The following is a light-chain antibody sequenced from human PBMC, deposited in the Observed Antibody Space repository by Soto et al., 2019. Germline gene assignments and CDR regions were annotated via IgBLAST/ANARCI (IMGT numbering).Light chain of an antibody. J-gene: IGKJ5*01. CDR3: QQYNNWPPIT. CDR2: GAS. CDR1: QSVSSK. Sequence: VMTQSPATLSVSPGERATLSCRASQSVSSKLAWYQQKPGQAPRLLIFGASTRATGIPVRFSGSGSGTEFPLTISSLQSEDFAVYYCQQYNNWPPITFGQGTRLEIK. V-gene: IGKV3-15*01.